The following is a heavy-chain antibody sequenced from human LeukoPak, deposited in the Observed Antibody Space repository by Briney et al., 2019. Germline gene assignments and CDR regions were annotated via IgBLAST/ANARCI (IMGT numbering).Heavy chain of an antibody. Sequence: SETLSLTCAVYGGSFSDYYWSWIRQSPEKGLEWIGEINHSGSANYNPSLRSRVTMSIDTSKNQFSLKLRSVTAADTAVYYCARVLRIGRYFDLWGRGTLVTVSS. CDR1: GGSFSDYY. J-gene: IGHJ2*01. D-gene: IGHD2-15*01. CDR2: INHSGSA. V-gene: IGHV4-34*01. CDR3: ARVLRIGRYFDL.